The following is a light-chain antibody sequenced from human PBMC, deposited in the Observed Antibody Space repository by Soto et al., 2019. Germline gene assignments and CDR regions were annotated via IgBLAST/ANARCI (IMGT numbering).Light chain of an antibody. CDR3: MQALQTPLT. Sequence: IVMTQSPLSLPVTPGEPASIACRSSQSLLHSNGYNYLDWYLQKPVQSPQLLIYLGSNRASGVPDRFSGSGSGTDFKLKISRVEAEDVGVYYCMQALQTPLTFGGGTKVEIK. CDR2: LGS. V-gene: IGKV2-28*01. J-gene: IGKJ4*01. CDR1: QSLLHSNGYNY.